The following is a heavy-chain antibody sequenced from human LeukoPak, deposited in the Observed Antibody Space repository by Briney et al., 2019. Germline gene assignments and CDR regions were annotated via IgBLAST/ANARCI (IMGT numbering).Heavy chain of an antibody. D-gene: IGHD5-12*01. CDR1: GGSFSSGSYY. Sequence: PSEPLSLPCTVSGGSFSSGSYYWSWIRQPAGKGLEWIGRIYTSGSINYNPSLKSRVTISVDTSKNQFSLKLSPVTAAGTAVYYCARGYRAGILATKYCDYGGQGTRVTVFS. V-gene: IGHV4-61*02. CDR3: ARGYRAGILATKYCDY. CDR2: IYTSGSI. J-gene: IGHJ4*02.